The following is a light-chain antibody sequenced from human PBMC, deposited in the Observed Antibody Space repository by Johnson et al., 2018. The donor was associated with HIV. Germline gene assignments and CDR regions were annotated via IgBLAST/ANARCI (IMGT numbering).Light chain of an antibody. V-gene: IGLV1-51*01. CDR1: SSNIGNND. CDR3: GTWDTSLSVYV. J-gene: IGLJ1*01. CDR2: DNN. Sequence: QSVLTQPPSVSAAPGQKVTISCSGSSSNIGNNDVSWYQQLPGTAPKLLIYDNNKRPSGIPDRFSGSKSDTSATLAITGLQTGDEADYYCGTWDTSLSVYVFGTGTKVTVL.